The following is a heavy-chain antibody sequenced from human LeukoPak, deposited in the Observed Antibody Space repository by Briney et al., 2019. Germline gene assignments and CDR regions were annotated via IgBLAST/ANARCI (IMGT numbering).Heavy chain of an antibody. CDR1: GFIFSRAW. Sequence: GGSLRLSCAASGFIFSRAWMSWVRQAPGRGLEWVGRIKSKSYGGTTDYAGSVKGRFTISRDNAKNSLYLQMNSLRAEDTAVYYCAELGITLIGGVWGKGTTVTISS. V-gene: IGHV3-15*01. CDR2: IKSKSYGGTT. CDR3: AELGITLIGGV. D-gene: IGHD3-10*02. J-gene: IGHJ6*04.